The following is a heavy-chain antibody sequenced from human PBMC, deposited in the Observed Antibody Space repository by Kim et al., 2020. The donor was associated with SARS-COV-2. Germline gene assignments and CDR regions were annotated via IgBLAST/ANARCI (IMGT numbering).Heavy chain of an antibody. V-gene: IGHV4-4*02. J-gene: IGHJ4*02. D-gene: IGHD3-22*01. Sequence: SETLSLTCAVSGGSISSSYCLSWVRQPPGKGLEWIGEIYHTGTTNYNPSLQSRVTISVDKSKNQFSLKLSSVTAADTAVYFCAKTVFYYDSTGYTIRELADYWGQGTLVTVSS. CDR2: IYHTGTT. CDR1: GGSISSSYC. CDR3: AKTVFYYDSTGYTIRELADY.